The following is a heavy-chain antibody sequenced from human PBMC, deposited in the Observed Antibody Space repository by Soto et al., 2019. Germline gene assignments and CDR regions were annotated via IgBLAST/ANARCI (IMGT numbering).Heavy chain of an antibody. CDR1: GGSISSGDYY. CDR3: AREKWVDGDYFDY. Sequence: SETLSLTCTVSGGSISSGDYYWSWIRQPPGKGLEWIGYIYYSGTTYYNPSLKSRTTISVDTSKNQFSLKLSSVTAADTAVYYCAREKWVDGDYFDYWGQGTLVTVSS. J-gene: IGHJ4*02. D-gene: IGHD4-17*01. CDR2: IYYSGTT. V-gene: IGHV4-30-4*01.